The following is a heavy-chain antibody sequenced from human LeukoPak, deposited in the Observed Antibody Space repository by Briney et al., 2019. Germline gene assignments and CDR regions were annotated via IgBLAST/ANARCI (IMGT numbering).Heavy chain of an antibody. Sequence: SETLSLTCTVSGGSISSYYWSWIRQPAGKGLEWIGYIYHSGSTYYNPSLKSRVTISVDRSKNQFSLKLSSVTAADTAVYYCAGYGSGSYPQDAFDIWGQGTMVTVSS. CDR1: GGSISSYY. D-gene: IGHD3-10*01. V-gene: IGHV4-59*06. CDR3: AGYGSGSYPQDAFDI. CDR2: IYHSGST. J-gene: IGHJ3*02.